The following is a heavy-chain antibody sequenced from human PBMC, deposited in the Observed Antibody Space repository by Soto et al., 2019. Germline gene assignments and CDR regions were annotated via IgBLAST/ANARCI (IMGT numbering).Heavy chain of an antibody. CDR3: GRALYPLDAFDI. Sequence: ASVKVSCKASAYTFTIYCISWVRQAPGQGLEWMGWISAYNGNTNYAQKLQGRVTMTTDTSTSTAYMELRSLRSDDTAVYYCGRALYPLDAFDIWGQGPMVTGSS. CDR2: ISAYNGNT. V-gene: IGHV1-18*01. CDR1: AYTFTIYC. D-gene: IGHD2-2*02. J-gene: IGHJ3*02.